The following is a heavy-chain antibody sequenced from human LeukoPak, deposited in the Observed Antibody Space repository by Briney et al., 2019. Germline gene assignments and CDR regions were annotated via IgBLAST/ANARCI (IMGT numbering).Heavy chain of an antibody. D-gene: IGHD3-3*01. CDR1: GGSVSSGSYY. Sequence: SEAPSLTCTVSGGSVSSGSYYWSWIRQPPGKGLEWIGYIYYSGSTNYNPSLKSRVTISVDTSKNQFSLKLSSVTAADTAVYYCARGYDFWSGYYNWFDPWGQGTLVTVSS. J-gene: IGHJ5*02. V-gene: IGHV4-61*01. CDR3: ARGYDFWSGYYNWFDP. CDR2: IYYSGST.